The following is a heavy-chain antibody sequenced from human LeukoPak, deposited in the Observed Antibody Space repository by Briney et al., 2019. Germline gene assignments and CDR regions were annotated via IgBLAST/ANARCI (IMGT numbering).Heavy chain of an antibody. D-gene: IGHD3-9*01. CDR1: GGTFSSYA. J-gene: IGHJ4*02. V-gene: IGHV1-69*05. Sequence: ASVKVSCKASGGTFSSYAISWVRQAPGQGLEWMGGITPIFGTANYAQKFQGRVTITTDESTSTAYMELSSLRSEDTAVYYCARTLLRYFDWLLQLDYWGQGTLVTVSS. CDR2: ITPIFGTA. CDR3: ARTLLRYFDWLLQLDY.